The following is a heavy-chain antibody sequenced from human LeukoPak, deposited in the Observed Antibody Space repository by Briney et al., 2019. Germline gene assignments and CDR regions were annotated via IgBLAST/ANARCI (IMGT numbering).Heavy chain of an antibody. CDR2: LNSYGSST. J-gene: IGHJ4*02. CDR3: ARASNRNSINFDY. Sequence: GGSLRLSCAASGFTFSSYWMHWVRQAPGKGLVWVSRLNSYGSSTSYADSVKGPFTISRDNAETTLHLQMDNLSAEDTAVYYCARASNRNSINFDYWGQGALVTVSS. V-gene: IGHV3-74*01. CDR1: GFTFSSYW. D-gene: IGHD1-7*01.